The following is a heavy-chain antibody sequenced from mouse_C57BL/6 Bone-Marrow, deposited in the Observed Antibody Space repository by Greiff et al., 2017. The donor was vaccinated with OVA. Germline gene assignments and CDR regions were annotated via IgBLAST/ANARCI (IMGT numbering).Heavy chain of an antibody. Sequence: LVESGAELARPGASVKLSCKASGYTFTSYGISWVKQRTGQGLEWIGEIYPRSGNTYYNEKFKGKATLTADKSSSTAYMELRSLTSEDSAVYFCANGLYYCDDWGQGTTLTVSS. CDR3: ANGLYYCDD. D-gene: IGHD6-2*01. V-gene: IGHV1-81*01. CDR2: IYPRSGNT. CDR1: GYTFTSYG. J-gene: IGHJ2*01.